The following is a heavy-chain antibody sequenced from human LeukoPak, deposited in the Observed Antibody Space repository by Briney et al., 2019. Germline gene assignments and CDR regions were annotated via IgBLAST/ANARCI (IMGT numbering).Heavy chain of an antibody. Sequence: ASVKVSCKASGYTFTSYGISWVRQAPGQGLEWMGWISAYNGNTNYAQKLQGRVTMTTDTSTSTAHMELRSLRSDDTAVYYCARVLTIFGVVSTPDYWGQGTLVTVSS. D-gene: IGHD3-3*01. CDR3: ARVLTIFGVVSTPDY. V-gene: IGHV1-18*01. CDR2: ISAYNGNT. J-gene: IGHJ4*02. CDR1: GYTFTSYG.